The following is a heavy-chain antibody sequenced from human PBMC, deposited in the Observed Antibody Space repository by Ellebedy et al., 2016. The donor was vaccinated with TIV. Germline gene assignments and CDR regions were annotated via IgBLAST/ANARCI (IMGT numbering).Heavy chain of an antibody. CDR1: GFTFSDYY. J-gene: IGHJ5*02. CDR2: ISNSDSSI. CDR3: ARDARFIDHQHNWFDP. V-gene: IGHV3-11*01. D-gene: IGHD2-2*01. Sequence: LSLTCAASGFTFSDYYMSWIRQAPGKGLEWVSYISNSDSSIFYADSVRGRFTISRDNAKNLLYLQMKSLRAEDTAVYYCARDARFIDHQHNWFDPWGQGTLVTVSS.